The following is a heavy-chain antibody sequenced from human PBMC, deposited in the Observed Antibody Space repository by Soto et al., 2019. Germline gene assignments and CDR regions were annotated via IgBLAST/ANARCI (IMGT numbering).Heavy chain of an antibody. Sequence: VLLEQSGAEVKKPGSSVKVSCKTSGGTFSNFAISWVRLAPGQGLEWMGVIIPKFSAPTYAQKFQGRVMITADESTSTACMELSSLRSEDTAVYFCGRDRVMRGNSYYYGMDVWGQGTTVIVSS. V-gene: IGHV1-69*12. J-gene: IGHJ6*02. D-gene: IGHD2-21*01. CDR3: GRDRVMRGNSYYYGMDV. CDR2: IIPKFSAP. CDR1: GGTFSNFA.